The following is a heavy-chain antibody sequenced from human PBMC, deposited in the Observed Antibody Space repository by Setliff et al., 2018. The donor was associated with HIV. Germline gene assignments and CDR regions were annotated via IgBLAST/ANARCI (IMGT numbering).Heavy chain of an antibody. CDR2: IYYSGST. CDR3: NIYYYYYMDV. Sequence: PSETLSLTCTVSGGSISSFYWTWIRQPPGKGLEWIGYIYYSGSTNYNPSLKSRLTISVDTSKNQVSLKLSSVTAADTAVYYCNIYYYYYMDVWGKGTTVTVSS. J-gene: IGHJ6*03. V-gene: IGHV4-59*12. CDR1: GGSISSFY.